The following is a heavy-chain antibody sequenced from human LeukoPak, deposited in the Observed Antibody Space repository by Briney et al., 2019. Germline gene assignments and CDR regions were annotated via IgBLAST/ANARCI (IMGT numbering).Heavy chain of an antibody. V-gene: IGHV3-11*04. Sequence: GGSLRLSCAASGFTFSDYYMSWIRQAPGKGLEWVSYISSSGSTIYYADSVKGRFTISRDNAKNSLYLQMNSLRAEDTAVYYCARGIAVAAYYYYMGVWGKGTTVTVSS. CDR3: ARGIAVAAYYYYMGV. D-gene: IGHD6-13*01. CDR2: ISSSGSTI. J-gene: IGHJ6*03. CDR1: GFTFSDYY.